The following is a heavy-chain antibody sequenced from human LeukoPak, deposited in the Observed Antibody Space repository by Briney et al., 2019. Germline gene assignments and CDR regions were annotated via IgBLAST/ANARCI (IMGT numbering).Heavy chain of an antibody. CDR3: ARGGISASWDPFDY. CDR2: IRSNGSNE. Sequence: GGSLRLSCAASGFTSSSYGMHWVRQAPGKGLEWVAFIRSNGSNEYYTDSVKGRFTISRDNSKNTLYPQLNSLRPEDTAVYYCARGGISASWDPFDYWGQGTLVTVSS. J-gene: IGHJ4*02. CDR1: GFTSSSYG. V-gene: IGHV3-30*02. D-gene: IGHD2-2*01.